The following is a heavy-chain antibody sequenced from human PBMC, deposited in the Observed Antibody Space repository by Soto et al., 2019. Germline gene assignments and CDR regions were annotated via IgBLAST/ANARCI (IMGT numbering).Heavy chain of an antibody. Sequence: GESLKISCKSSGYSFTSYWIGWVRQMPGKGLEWMGIIYPGDSDTRYSPSFQGQVTISADKSISTAYLQWSSLKASDTAMYYCARIGVATTPGMDVWGQGTTVTVSS. CDR3: ARIGVATTPGMDV. CDR2: IYPGDSDT. CDR1: GYSFTSYW. V-gene: IGHV5-51*01. J-gene: IGHJ6*02. D-gene: IGHD5-12*01.